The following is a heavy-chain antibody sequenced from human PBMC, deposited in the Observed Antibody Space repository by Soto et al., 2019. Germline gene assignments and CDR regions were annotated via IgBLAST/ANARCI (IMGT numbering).Heavy chain of an antibody. V-gene: IGHV5-51*01. J-gene: IGHJ4*02. D-gene: IGHD6-6*01. Sequence: PGESLKISCQGSGYSFTSYWIGWVRQMPGKGLEWMGIIYPGDSDTRYSPSFQGQVTISADKSISTAYLQWSSLKASDTAMYYCARHPTPIAARPYYFDYWGQGTLVTVSS. CDR3: ARHPTPIAARPYYFDY. CDR2: IYPGDSDT. CDR1: GYSFTSYW.